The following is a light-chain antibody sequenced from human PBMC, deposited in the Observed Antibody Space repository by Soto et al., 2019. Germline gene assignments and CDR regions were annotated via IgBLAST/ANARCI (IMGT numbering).Light chain of an antibody. CDR1: QGISDY. Sequence: DIQMTQSPSSLSASVGDRVTITCQASQGISDYLNWDQQKPGKAPKLLIYDASNLETGVPSRFSGSESGTEFTLTITSLQTDDFATYYCQQYITYSTFGQGTRVEIE. CDR2: DAS. CDR3: QQYITYST. V-gene: IGKV1-33*01. J-gene: IGKJ1*01.